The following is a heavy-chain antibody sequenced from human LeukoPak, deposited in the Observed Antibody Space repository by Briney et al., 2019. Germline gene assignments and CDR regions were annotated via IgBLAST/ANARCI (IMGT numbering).Heavy chain of an antibody. J-gene: IGHJ3*02. CDR3: ARDWTFKWPLRGAFDI. D-gene: IGHD3/OR15-3a*01. CDR2: ISSSSSYI. Sequence: PGGSLRHSCAASGFTFSSYSMNWVRQAPGKGLEWVSSISSSSSYIYYADSVKGRFTISRDNAKNSLYLQMNSLRAEDTAVYYCARDWTFKWPLRGAFDIWGQGTMVTVSS. V-gene: IGHV3-21*01. CDR1: GFTFSSYS.